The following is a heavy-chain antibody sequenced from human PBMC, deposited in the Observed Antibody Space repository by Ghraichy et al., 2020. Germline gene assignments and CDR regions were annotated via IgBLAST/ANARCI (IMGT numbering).Heavy chain of an antibody. CDR1: GDSVSSNIVT. D-gene: IGHD6-6*01. CDR3: ARAEYGTLFNY. Sequence: SLRLSLTCAISGDSVSSNIVTWNWIRQSPSRGLEWLGRTYYRSSWSFNYAVSVKSRIIISPDTSKNQFSLQLNSVTPEDTAVYFCARAEYGTLFNYWGQGTLVTVSS. V-gene: IGHV6-1*01. CDR2: TYYRSSWSF. J-gene: IGHJ4*02.